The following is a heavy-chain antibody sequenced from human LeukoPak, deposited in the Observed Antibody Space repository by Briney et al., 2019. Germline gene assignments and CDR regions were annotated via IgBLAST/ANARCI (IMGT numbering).Heavy chain of an antibody. CDR1: GFTFSSYS. J-gene: IGHJ4*01. V-gene: IGHV3-48*04. D-gene: IGHD6-13*01. CDR2: ISSSSSTI. CDR3: ARMYSSSLLYFDY. Sequence: GGSLRLSCAASGFTFSSYSMNWVRQAPGKGLEWVSYISSSSSTIYYADSVKGRFTISRDNAKNSLYLQMNSLRAEDTAVYYCARMYSSSLLYFDYWXXGTLVTVSS.